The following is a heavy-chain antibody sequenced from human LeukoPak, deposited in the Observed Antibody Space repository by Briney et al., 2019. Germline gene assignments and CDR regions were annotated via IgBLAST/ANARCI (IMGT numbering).Heavy chain of an antibody. CDR1: GGTFSSYA. D-gene: IGHD6-19*01. J-gene: IGHJ6*02. CDR2: IIPIFGTA. Sequence: GASVMVSCKASGGTFSSYAISWVRQAPGQGLEWMGGIIPIFGTASYAQKFQGRVTITADESTSTAYMELSSLRSEDTAVYYCARGSGSSGWLYYYYYGMDVWGQGTTVTVSS. V-gene: IGHV1-69*01. CDR3: ARGSGSSGWLYYYYYGMDV.